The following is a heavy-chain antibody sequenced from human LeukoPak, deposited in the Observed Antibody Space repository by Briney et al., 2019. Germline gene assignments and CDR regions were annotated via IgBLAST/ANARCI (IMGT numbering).Heavy chain of an antibody. D-gene: IGHD2-8*01. CDR2: IYYSGNT. V-gene: IGHV4-39*01. J-gene: IGHJ3*02. Sequence: SETLSLTCTISGGSISGSSYYWGWIRQPPGKGLEWIGSIYYSGNTYYNPSLKSLVTISVDTSKNQFSLKLSSVTAADTAVYYCARGGYCSIGVCHPGDAFDIWGQGTVVTVSS. CDR3: ARGGYCSIGVCHPGDAFDI. CDR1: GGSISGSSYY.